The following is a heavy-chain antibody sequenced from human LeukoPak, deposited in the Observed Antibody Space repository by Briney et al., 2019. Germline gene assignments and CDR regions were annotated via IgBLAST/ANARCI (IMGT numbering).Heavy chain of an antibody. CDR2: ISSSGSTI. Sequence: GGSLRLSCAASGFTFSDYYMSWLRQAPGKGLEWVSYISSSGSTIYYADSVKGRFTISRDNAKNSLYLQMNSLRAEDTAVYYCARDTQSIAARPATFDYWGQGTLVTVSS. CDR1: GFTFSDYY. V-gene: IGHV3-11*04. D-gene: IGHD6-6*01. J-gene: IGHJ4*02. CDR3: ARDTQSIAARPATFDY.